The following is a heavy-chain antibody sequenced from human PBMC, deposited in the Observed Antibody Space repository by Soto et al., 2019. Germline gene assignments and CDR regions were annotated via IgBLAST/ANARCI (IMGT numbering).Heavy chain of an antibody. CDR3: AGFTSGSYYMPSNWFDP. CDR1: GGSFSGYY. J-gene: IGHJ5*02. D-gene: IGHD3-10*01. CDR2: INHSGST. Sequence: PSQPLPLTCGVDGGSFSGYYWSWLLKPPGKGLEWIGEINHSGSTNYNPSLKSRVTISVDTSKNQFSLKLSSVTAADTAVYYCAGFTSGSYYMPSNWFDPWGQGTLVTVSS. V-gene: IGHV4-34*01.